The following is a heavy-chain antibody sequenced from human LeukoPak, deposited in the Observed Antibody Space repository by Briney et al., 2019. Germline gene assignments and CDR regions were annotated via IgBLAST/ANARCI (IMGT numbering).Heavy chain of an antibody. CDR2: IIPIFGTA. CDR3: ASTLTIFGVVTYFDY. D-gene: IGHD3-3*01. J-gene: IGHJ4*02. Sequence: VASVKVSCKASGGTFSSYAISWVRQAPGQGLEWMGGIIPIFGTANYAQKFQGRVTITTDESTSAAYMELSSLRSEDTAVYYCASTLTIFGVVTYFDYWGQGTLVTVSS. V-gene: IGHV1-69*05. CDR1: GGTFSSYA.